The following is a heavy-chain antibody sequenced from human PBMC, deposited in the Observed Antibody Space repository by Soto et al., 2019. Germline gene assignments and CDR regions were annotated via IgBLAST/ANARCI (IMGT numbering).Heavy chain of an antibody. D-gene: IGHD3-3*01. V-gene: IGHV4-34*01. Sequence: AETLSLTCAVYGGSFSCYYWSWVRQPPGKGLEWIGEINHSGSTNYNPSLKSRVTISVDTSKNQFSLKLSSVTAADTAVYYCARGHIVYYDFWSGHDYWGQGTLVTVSS. J-gene: IGHJ4*02. CDR3: ARGHIVYYDFWSGHDY. CDR1: GGSFSCYY. CDR2: INHSGST.